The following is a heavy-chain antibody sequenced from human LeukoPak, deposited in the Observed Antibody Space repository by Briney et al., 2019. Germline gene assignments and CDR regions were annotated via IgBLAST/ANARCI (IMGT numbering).Heavy chain of an antibody. V-gene: IGHV3-74*01. CDR1: GFTFSSYW. CDR2: INSDGSSA. Sequence: GGSLRLSCAASGFTFSSYWMHWVRQAPGKGLVWVSRINSDGSSASYADSVKGRFTISRDNAKNTLYLQMNSLRAEDTAVYYCARDQDGDYGEFDYWGQGTLVTVSS. D-gene: IGHD4-17*01. J-gene: IGHJ4*02. CDR3: ARDQDGDYGEFDY.